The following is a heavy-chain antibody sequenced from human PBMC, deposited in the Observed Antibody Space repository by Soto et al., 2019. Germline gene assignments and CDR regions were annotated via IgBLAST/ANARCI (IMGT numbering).Heavy chain of an antibody. CDR1: GGSISSGDYY. CDR2: MFYSGST. Sequence: SETLSLTCTVSGGSISSGDYYWSWIRQPPGKGLEWIGYMFYSGSTNYNPSLKSRVTISVDTSKNQFSLKLSSVTAADTAVYYCARELVVVPAANWFDPWGQGTLVTVSS. J-gene: IGHJ5*02. CDR3: ARELVVVPAANWFDP. D-gene: IGHD2-2*01. V-gene: IGHV4-61*08.